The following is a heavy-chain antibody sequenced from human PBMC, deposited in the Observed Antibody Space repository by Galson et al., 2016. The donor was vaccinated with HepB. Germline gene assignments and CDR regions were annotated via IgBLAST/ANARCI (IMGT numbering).Heavy chain of an antibody. CDR2: IHYTGST. CDR3: AGVVLGEDAQFDA. J-gene: IGHJ4*02. CDR1: GASISSRGY. V-gene: IGHV4-31*03. Sequence: TLSLTCTVSGASISSRGYWSWIRQPPGKGLEWIGYIHYTGSTYYNPSLKSRVIISVDTSKNQFSLNLSSVTAADPAVYYCAGVVLGEDAQFDAGGQGTLVTVSS.